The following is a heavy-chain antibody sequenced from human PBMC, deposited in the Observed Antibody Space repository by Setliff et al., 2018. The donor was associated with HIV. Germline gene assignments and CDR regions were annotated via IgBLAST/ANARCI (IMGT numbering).Heavy chain of an antibody. CDR3: AREKGYSDTRGHYYGGVFEN. Sequence: SETLSLTCAVYGESFSGYYWNWIRQPPGKGLEWIGEINHSGSTKYNPSLKSRVTISVDTSKKQFSLKLSSVTAADTAVYHCAREKGYSDTRGHYYGGVFENCGQGTLVTVSS. CDR2: INHSGST. V-gene: IGHV4-34*01. CDR1: GESFSGYY. D-gene: IGHD3-22*01. J-gene: IGHJ4*02.